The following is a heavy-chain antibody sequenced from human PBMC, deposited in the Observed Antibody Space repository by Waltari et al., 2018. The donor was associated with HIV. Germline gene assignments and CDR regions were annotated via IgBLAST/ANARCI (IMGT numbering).Heavy chain of an antibody. D-gene: IGHD4-17*01. V-gene: IGHV3-9*01. CDR3: AKGHYGGNSEYFQH. CDR2: IRWNSGNI. Sequence: EVQLVESGGNLVQPGRSLRLSCVASGFPLHYYAMHWVRQAPGKGLEWVSGIRWNSGNIDYADSVRGRFTISRDSTNNSLYLQMNSLRAEDTALYYCAKGHYGGNSEYFQHWGQGTLVTVSS. CDR1: GFPLHYYA. J-gene: IGHJ1*01.